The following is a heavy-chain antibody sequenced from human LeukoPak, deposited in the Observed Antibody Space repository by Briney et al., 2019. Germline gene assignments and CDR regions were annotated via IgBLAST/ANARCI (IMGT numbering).Heavy chain of an antibody. V-gene: IGHV4-34*01. CDR1: GGSFSGYY. Sequence: PSETLSLTCAVYGGSFSGYYWSWIRQPPGKGLEWIGEINHSGSTNYNPSLKSRVTISVDTSKNQFSLKLSSVTAADTAVYYCPRAYYSSSGDPWGQGTLVTVSS. CDR2: INHSGST. CDR3: PRAYYSSSGDP. J-gene: IGHJ5*02. D-gene: IGHD6-6*01.